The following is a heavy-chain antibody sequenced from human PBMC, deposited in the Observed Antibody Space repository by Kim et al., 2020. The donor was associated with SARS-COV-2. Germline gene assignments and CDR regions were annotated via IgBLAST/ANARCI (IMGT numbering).Heavy chain of an antibody. V-gene: IGHV3-21*01. D-gene: IGHD6-19*01. J-gene: IGHJ4*02. CDR2: ISSSSSYI. CDR1: GFTFSSYS. Sequence: GGSLRLSCAASGFTFSSYSMNWVRQAPGKGLEWVSSISSSSSYIYYADSVKGRFTISRDNAKNSLYLQMNSLRAEDTAVYYCARDCFAGIAVAEACYWGQGTLVTVSS. CDR3: ARDCFAGIAVAEACY.